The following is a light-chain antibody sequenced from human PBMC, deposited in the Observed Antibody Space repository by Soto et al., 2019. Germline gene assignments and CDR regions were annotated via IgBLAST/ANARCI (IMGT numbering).Light chain of an antibody. CDR2: AAS. J-gene: IGKJ2*01. CDR3: QQSYNTPQYT. CDR1: QTISSY. V-gene: IGKV1-39*01. Sequence: DIQMTQSPSSLSASVGDRVTITCRASQTISSYLNWYQQKPGKAPKLLIYAASSLQSGVPSRFSGSGSGIEFTLTISSLQPHDFAIYYCQQSYNTPQYTFGQGTELEIK.